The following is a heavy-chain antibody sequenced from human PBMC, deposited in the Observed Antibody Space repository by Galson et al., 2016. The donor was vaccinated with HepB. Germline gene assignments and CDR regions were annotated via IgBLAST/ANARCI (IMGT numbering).Heavy chain of an antibody. J-gene: IGHJ3*02. V-gene: IGHV4-30-4*01. Sequence: TLSLTCTVSGGSISSGDYYWSWIRQPPGKGLEWIGYIYYSGNTYYSPSLKSRVTISIDTSKNQFSLKLTSVTAADTAVYYCARTLDYSDSTAYSAFDIWGQGTMVTVSS. CDR2: IYYSGNT. D-gene: IGHD3-22*01. CDR3: ARTLDYSDSTAYSAFDI. CDR1: GGSISSGDYY.